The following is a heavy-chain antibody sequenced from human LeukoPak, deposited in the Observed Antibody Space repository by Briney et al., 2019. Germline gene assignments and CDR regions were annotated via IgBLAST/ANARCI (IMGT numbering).Heavy chain of an antibody. CDR2: ISYDGSNK. J-gene: IGHJ4*02. D-gene: IGHD6-13*01. V-gene: IGHV3-30*18. Sequence: GRSLRLSCAASGFTFSSYNIHWVRQAPGKGLEWVALISYDGSNKYHADSVKGRFTISRDNSKDTLYLQMNSLRPEDTAVYYCAKDEGFRAAAEGTPDYWGQGTLVTVSS. CDR3: AKDEGFRAAAEGTPDY. CDR1: GFTFSSYN.